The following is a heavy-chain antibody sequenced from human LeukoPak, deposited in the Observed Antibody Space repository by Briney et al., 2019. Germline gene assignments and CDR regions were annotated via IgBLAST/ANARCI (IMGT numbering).Heavy chain of an antibody. D-gene: IGHD1-26*01. CDR3: AADVMGARDN. CDR2: INGDGSST. Sequence: GGSLRLSCAASGFTFSSYWMHWLRRAPGKGLVWVSRINGDGSSTSSADSVKGRFTISRDNAKNTLYLQMNSLRADDTAVYYCAADVMGARDNWGQGTLVTVSS. V-gene: IGHV3-74*01. J-gene: IGHJ4*02. CDR1: GFTFSSYW.